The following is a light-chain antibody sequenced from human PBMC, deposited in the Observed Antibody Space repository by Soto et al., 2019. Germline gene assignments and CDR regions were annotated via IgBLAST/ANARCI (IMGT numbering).Light chain of an antibody. J-gene: IGKJ4*01. CDR3: QQYGSSPLT. CDR1: QSVRSNY. Sequence: EIVLTQSPDTLSLSPGERATLSCRASQSVRSNYLAWYQQKPGQAPRFLIYDASSRATGIPDMFSGSGSGTDFTLTISRLEPEDFAVYYCQQYGSSPLTFGGGTKVEIK. V-gene: IGKV3-20*01. CDR2: DAS.